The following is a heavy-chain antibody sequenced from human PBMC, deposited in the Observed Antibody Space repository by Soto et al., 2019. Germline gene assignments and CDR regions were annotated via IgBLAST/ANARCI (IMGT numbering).Heavy chain of an antibody. D-gene: IGHD3-10*01. J-gene: IGHJ6*02. CDR3: ARFGESAYYYYGMDV. CDR1: GYTFTSYG. CDR2: ISAYNGNT. V-gene: IGHV1-18*01. Sequence: GASVKVSCKASGYTFTSYGISWVRQAPGQGLEWMGWISAYNGNTNYAQKLQGRVTMTTDTSTSTAYMELRSLRSDDTAVYYCARFGESAYYYYGMDVWGQGTTVTVSS.